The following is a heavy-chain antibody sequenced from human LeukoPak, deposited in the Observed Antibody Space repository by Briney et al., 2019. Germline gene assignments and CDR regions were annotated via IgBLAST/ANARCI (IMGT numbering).Heavy chain of an antibody. CDR3: ARPSYDSGSYGIHYYGMDV. Sequence: GESLKISCKGSGYSFTTYWIAWVCQVPGKGLEWMGIIYPGNSDTRYSPSFQGQVTISADKSISTAYLQWSSLKASDTAVYYCARPSYDSGSYGIHYYGMDVWGQGTTVTVSS. J-gene: IGHJ6*02. V-gene: IGHV5-51*01. D-gene: IGHD3-10*01. CDR1: GYSFTTYW. CDR2: IYPGNSDT.